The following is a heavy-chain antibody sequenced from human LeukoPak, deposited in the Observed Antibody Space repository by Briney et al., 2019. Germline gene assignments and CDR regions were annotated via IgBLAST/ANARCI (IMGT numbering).Heavy chain of an antibody. CDR1: GGSFSGYY. Sequence: SETLSLTCAVYGGSFSGYYWGWIRQPPGKGLEWIGEINHSGSTNYNPSLKSRVTISVDTSKNQFSLKLSSVTAADTAVYCCARQRFITMVRARGAFDIWGQGTMVTVSS. CDR3: ARQRFITMVRARGAFDI. CDR2: INHSGST. V-gene: IGHV4-34*01. D-gene: IGHD3-10*01. J-gene: IGHJ3*02.